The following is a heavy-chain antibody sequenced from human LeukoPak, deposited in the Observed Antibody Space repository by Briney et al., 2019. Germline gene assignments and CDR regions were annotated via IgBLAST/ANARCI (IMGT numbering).Heavy chain of an antibody. CDR1: GGSISSGSYY. J-gene: IGHJ4*02. Sequence: PSETLSLTCTVSGGSISSGSYYWSWIRQPAGKGLEWIGRIYTSGSTNYNTSLKSRVTISVDTSKNQFSLKLSSVTAADTAVYYCAREYSSGYYLVLDYWGQGTLVTVSS. CDR2: IYTSGST. D-gene: IGHD3-22*01. V-gene: IGHV4-61*02. CDR3: AREYSSGYYLVLDY.